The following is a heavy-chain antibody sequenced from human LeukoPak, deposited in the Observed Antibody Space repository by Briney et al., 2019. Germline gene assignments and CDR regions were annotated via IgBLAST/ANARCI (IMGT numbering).Heavy chain of an antibody. J-gene: IGHJ5*02. Sequence: PGGSLRLSCAASGFTVSSNYMSWVRRAPGKGLEWVSVIYSGGSTYYADSVKGRFTISRDNSKDTLYLQVNSLRAEDTAVYYCARGGDSSGYYRRDWFDPWGQGTLVTVSS. D-gene: IGHD3-22*01. CDR2: IYSGGST. CDR1: GFTVSSNY. V-gene: IGHV3-66*01. CDR3: ARGGDSSGYYRRDWFDP.